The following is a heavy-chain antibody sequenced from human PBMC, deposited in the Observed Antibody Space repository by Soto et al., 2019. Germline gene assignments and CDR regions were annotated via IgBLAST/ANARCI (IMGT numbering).Heavy chain of an antibody. Sequence: GGSLRLSCAASGFTFSDYYMSWIRQAPGKGLEWVSYISSSSSYTNYADSVKGRFTISRDNAKNSLYLQMNSLRAEDTAVYYCARDLAGDYGMDVWGQGTTVTVSS. V-gene: IGHV3-11*06. D-gene: IGHD3-10*01. J-gene: IGHJ6*02. CDR2: ISSSSSYT. CDR1: GFTFSDYY. CDR3: ARDLAGDYGMDV.